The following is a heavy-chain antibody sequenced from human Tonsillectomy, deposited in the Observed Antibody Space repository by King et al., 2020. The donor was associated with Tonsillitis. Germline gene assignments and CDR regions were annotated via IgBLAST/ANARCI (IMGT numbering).Heavy chain of an antibody. J-gene: IGHJ6*02. V-gene: IGHV4-30-2*01. Sequence: QLQESGSGLVKPSQTLSLTCAVSGGSISSGGYSWSWIRQPPGKGLEWIGYIYHSGSTYYNPSLKSRVTISVDRSKNQFSLKLSSVTAADTAVYYCARITIESGMDVWGQGTTVTVSS. CDR3: ARITIESGMDV. D-gene: IGHD3-3*01. CDR2: IYHSGST. CDR1: GGSISSGGYS.